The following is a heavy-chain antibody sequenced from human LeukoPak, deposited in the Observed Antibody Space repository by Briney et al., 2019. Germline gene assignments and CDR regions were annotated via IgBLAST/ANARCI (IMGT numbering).Heavy chain of an antibody. D-gene: IGHD6-13*01. CDR2: IYYSGST. CDR3: ARQSPSSAYYYYGMDV. V-gene: IGHV4-39*01. J-gene: IGHJ6*02. CDR1: GGSISSSSYS. Sequence: PSETLSLTCTVPGGSISSSSYSWGWIRQPPGKGLEWIGSIYYSGSTYYNPSLKSRVTISVDTSKNQFSLKLSSVTAADTAVYYCARQSPSSAYYYYGMDVWGQGTTVTVSS.